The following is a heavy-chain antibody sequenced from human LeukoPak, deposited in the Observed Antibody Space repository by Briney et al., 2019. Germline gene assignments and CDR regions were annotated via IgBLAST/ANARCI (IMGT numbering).Heavy chain of an antibody. D-gene: IGHD2-2*01. CDR1: IFGFNNYA. V-gene: IGHV3-23*01. CDR3: AKDDPECTGTTCSGEAFFDY. Sequence: GGSLSLSCAASIFGFNNYAMSWVRQAAGKGLEWVSGITSGHSTFYADSVKGRFTISRDYSKNTVYLQMNSLRAEDTAVYYCAKDDPECTGTTCSGEAFFDYWGQGTLVTVSS. J-gene: IGHJ4*02. CDR2: ITSGHST.